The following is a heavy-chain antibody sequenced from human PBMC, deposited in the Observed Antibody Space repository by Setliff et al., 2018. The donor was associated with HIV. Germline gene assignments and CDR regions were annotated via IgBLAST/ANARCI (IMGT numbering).Heavy chain of an antibody. Sequence: GESLKISCKGSGYSFTNYWIAWVRQMPGKGLEWMGIIYPGDSDTRYSPSFQGQVTISAAKSISTAYLQWTSLKASDSAMYYCASGSGIDWFDPWGQGTLVTVSS. CDR1: GYSFTNYW. CDR2: IYPGDSDT. D-gene: IGHD3-10*01. J-gene: IGHJ5*02. CDR3: ASGSGIDWFDP. V-gene: IGHV5-51*01.